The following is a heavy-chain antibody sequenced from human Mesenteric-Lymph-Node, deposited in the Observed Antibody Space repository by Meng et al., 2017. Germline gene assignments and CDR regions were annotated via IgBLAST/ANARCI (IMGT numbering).Heavy chain of an antibody. V-gene: IGHV2-70*04. CDR3: ARSTGIAVAGTIWYFDL. Sequence: SGPTLVKPTQPLTLTCTFCEFSLTTRAMRANWIRQPPGKALEWLARIDWDDDKFYYASLKTGLTISKDTSKSQVVLTMTNMDPVDTATYYCARSTGIAVAGTIWYFDLWGRGTLVTVSS. D-gene: IGHD6-19*01. J-gene: IGHJ2*01. CDR2: IDWDDDK. CDR1: EFSLTTRAMR.